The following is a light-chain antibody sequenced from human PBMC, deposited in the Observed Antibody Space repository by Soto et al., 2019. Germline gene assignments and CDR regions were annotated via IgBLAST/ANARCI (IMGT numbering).Light chain of an antibody. Sequence: QSALTQPASVSASPGQSITLSCTGTSSDVGGHNYVSWYQQHPGKAPKLMIYEVSKRPSGVPDRFSGSKSGNTASLTVSGLQPEDEADYYCSSYAGSNKSVFGTGTKLTVL. V-gene: IGLV2-8*01. CDR1: SSDVGGHNY. CDR3: SSYAGSNKSV. CDR2: EVS. J-gene: IGLJ1*01.